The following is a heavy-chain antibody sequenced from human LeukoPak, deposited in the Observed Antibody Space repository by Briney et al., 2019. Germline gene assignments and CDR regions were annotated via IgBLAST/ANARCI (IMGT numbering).Heavy chain of an antibody. CDR3: ARGDTVAGDFDY. Sequence: GGSLRLSCAASALTVSSNYMSWVRQAPGKGLEWVSVFYSVGDTYYADSVKGRFTISRDNSKNTLYLQMHSLRPEDTAVYYCARGDTVAGDFDYWGQGTLVTVSS. CDR2: FYSVGDT. J-gene: IGHJ4*02. CDR1: ALTVSSNY. V-gene: IGHV3-66*01. D-gene: IGHD6-19*01.